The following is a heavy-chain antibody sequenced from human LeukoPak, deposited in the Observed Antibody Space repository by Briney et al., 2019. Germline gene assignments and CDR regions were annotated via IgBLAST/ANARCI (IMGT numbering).Heavy chain of an antibody. V-gene: IGHV3-53*01. CDR1: GFTVRSSY. J-gene: IGHJ3*01. Sequence: GGSLRLSCAASGFTVRSSYMSWVRQAPGKGLDWVSVIFSGGSPDYADSVKGRFTISSDNSKNTLYLQMNSLRVEDTAVYYCARDGADNSGYYFGSLWGQGTMVTVSS. CDR3: ARDGADNSGYYFGSL. D-gene: IGHD3-22*01. CDR2: IFSGGSP.